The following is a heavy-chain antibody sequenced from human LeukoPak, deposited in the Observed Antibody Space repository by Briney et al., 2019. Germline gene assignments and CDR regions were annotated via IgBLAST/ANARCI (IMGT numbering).Heavy chain of an antibody. D-gene: IGHD3-10*01. V-gene: IGHV3-21*01. J-gene: IGHJ4*02. CDR1: GFTFSSYS. Sequence: PGGSLRLSCAASGFTFSSYSMNWVRQAPGKGLEGVSSISSSSSYIYYPDSVKGRFTISRDNAKNSLYLQMNSLRAEDTAVYYCARDRRLYYYGSGIKTTWGQGTLVTVSS. CDR2: ISSSSSYI. CDR3: ARDRRLYYYGSGIKTT.